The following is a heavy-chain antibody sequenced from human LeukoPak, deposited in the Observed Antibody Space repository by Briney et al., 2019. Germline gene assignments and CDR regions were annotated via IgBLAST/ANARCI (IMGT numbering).Heavy chain of an antibody. J-gene: IGHJ5*02. Sequence: SETLSLTCTVSGGSISSSSYYWGWIRQPPGKGLEWIGAVYYSGSTHYNPSLSSRVTISIDTSKNQFSLKLSSVTAADTAVYYCASMLELRPWFDPWGQGTLVTVST. CDR3: ASMLELRPWFDP. CDR2: VYYSGST. D-gene: IGHD1-7*01. V-gene: IGHV4-39*07. CDR1: GGSISSSSYY.